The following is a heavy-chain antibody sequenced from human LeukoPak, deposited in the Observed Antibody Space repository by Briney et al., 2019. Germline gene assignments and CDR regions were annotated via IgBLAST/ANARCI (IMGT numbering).Heavy chain of an antibody. J-gene: IGHJ5*02. D-gene: IGHD2-2*01. Sequence: GGSLRLSCAASGFTFSSYSMNWVRQAPGKGLEWVSSISSSSSYIYYADSVKGRFTISRDSAKNSLYLQMNSLRAEDTAVYYRARDRHPIVVVPAAMRNNWFDPWGQGTLVTVSS. CDR2: ISSSSSYI. V-gene: IGHV3-21*01. CDR3: ARDRHPIVVVPAAMRNNWFDP. CDR1: GFTFSSYS.